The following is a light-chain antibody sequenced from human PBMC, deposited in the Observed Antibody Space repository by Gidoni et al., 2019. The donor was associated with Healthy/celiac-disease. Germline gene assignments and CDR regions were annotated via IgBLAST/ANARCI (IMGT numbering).Light chain of an antibody. Sequence: EIVLTQSPGTLSLSPGERATPSCRASQSVSSSYFAWSQQKPGQAPRLLIYGAASRATGIPDRFSGSGSSTDFTLTISRLEPYDYAVYYCQQYGSSPLITFGQGTRLEIK. V-gene: IGKV3-20*01. J-gene: IGKJ5*01. CDR1: QSVSSSY. CDR3: QQYGSSPLIT. CDR2: GAA.